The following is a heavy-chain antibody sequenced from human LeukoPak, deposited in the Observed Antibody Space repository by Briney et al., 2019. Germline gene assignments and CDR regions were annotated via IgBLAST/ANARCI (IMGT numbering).Heavy chain of an antibody. CDR1: GFTFSSYG. D-gene: IGHD6-19*01. CDR3: AKDFAGAVADL. CDR2: ISYDGGNK. Sequence: GGSLRLSCAASGFTFSSYGMHWVRQAPGKGLEWVAVISYDGGNKDYADSVKGRFTISRDNSKNTLYLQMNSLRAEDTAVYYCAKDFAGAVADLWGQGTLVTVSS. V-gene: IGHV3-30*18. J-gene: IGHJ4*02.